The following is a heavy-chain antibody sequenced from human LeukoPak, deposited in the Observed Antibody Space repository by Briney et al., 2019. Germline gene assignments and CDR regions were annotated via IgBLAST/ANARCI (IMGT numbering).Heavy chain of an antibody. J-gene: IGHJ4*02. CDR3: ARDSGGSWSLDY. Sequence: GGSLRLSCAASGFTFSSYAMSWVRQAPGKGLEWVSAISGSGGSTYYADSVKGRFTISRDNAKNSLYLQMNSLRAEDTAVYYCARDSGGSWSLDYWGQGTLVTVSS. D-gene: IGHD6-13*01. CDR2: ISGSGGST. V-gene: IGHV3-23*01. CDR1: GFTFSSYA.